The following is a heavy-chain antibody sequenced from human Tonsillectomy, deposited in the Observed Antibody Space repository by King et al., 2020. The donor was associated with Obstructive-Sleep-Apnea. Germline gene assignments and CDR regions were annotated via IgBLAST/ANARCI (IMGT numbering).Heavy chain of an antibody. D-gene: IGHD3-9*01. CDR3: ARGHYDILTGYYSSP. J-gene: IGHJ5*02. CDR1: GFTVSSNY. CDR2: IYSGGTT. Sequence: DVQLVESGGGLVQPGGSLRLSCVASGFTVSSNYMSWVRQAPGKGLEWLSVIYSGGTTYYADPAKGRFTISRDNSKNTLFLQMNSLRVEDTAVYYCARGHYDILTGYYSSPWGQGTLVTVSS. V-gene: IGHV3-66*01.